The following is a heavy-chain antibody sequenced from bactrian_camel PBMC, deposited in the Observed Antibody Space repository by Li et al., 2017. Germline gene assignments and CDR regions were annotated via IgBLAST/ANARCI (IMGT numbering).Heavy chain of an antibody. J-gene: IGHJ4*01. D-gene: IGHD3*01. CDR1: GYTLSGVC. Sequence: DVQLVVSGGGSVQPGDSLRLSCAVHGYTLSGVCLGWFRQAPGKEREGVVLIEDDGSIIYADSVKGRFTISQDNGKNTLYLHMNNLKPEDTAMYHCAASGGQLGRWCYEFPVNWVSWLYNWGQGTQVTVS. V-gene: IGHV3S44*01. CDR3: AASGGQLGRWCYEFPVNWVSWLYN. CDR2: LIEDDGSI.